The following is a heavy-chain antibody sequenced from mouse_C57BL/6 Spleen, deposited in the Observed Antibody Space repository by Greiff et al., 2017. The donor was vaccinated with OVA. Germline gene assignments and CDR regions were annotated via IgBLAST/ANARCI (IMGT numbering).Heavy chain of an antibody. V-gene: IGHV1-26*01. J-gene: IGHJ2*01. Sequence: EVQLQQSGPELVKPGASVKISCKASGYTFTDYYMNWVKQSHGQSLEWIGDINPNNGGTSYNQQFKGKATLTVDKSSSTAYMELRSLTSEDSAVDYCARESGSSLYYFDYWGQGTTLTVSS. CDR1: GYTFTDYY. D-gene: IGHD1-1*01. CDR3: ARESGSSLYYFDY. CDR2: INPNNGGT.